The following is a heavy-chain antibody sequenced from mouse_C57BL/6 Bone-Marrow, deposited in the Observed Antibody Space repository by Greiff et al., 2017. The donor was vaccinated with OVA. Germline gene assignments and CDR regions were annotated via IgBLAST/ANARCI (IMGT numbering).Heavy chain of an antibody. CDR2: ISNGGGST. V-gene: IGHV5-12*01. CDR3: ARQRITTVVARYFDV. D-gene: IGHD1-1*01. Sequence: VQLKESGGGLVQPGGSLKLSCAASGFTFSDYYMYWVRQTPEKRLEWVAYISNGGGSTYYPDTVKGRFTISRDNAKNTLYLQMSRLKSEDTAMYYCARQRITTVVARYFDVWGTGTTVTVSS. J-gene: IGHJ1*03. CDR1: GFTFSDYY.